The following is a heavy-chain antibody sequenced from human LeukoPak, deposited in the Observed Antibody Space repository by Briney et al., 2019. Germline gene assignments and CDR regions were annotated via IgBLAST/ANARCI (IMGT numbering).Heavy chain of an antibody. CDR1: GITFSSYW. J-gene: IGHJ4*02. CDR3: ARSNQADDY. Sequence: GGSLRLSCAASGITFSSYWMPWVRQVPGKGLVWVSRINTGGSSTTYADSVKGRFTISRDNAKNTLYLQMNSLRAEDTAVYYCARSNQADDYWGQGTLVTVSS. D-gene: IGHD4-11*01. V-gene: IGHV3-74*01. CDR2: INTGGSST.